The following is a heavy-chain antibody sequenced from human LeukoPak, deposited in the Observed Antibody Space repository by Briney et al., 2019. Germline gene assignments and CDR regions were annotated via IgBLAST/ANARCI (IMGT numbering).Heavy chain of an antibody. D-gene: IGHD5-24*01. CDR3: ARHQGWLQWEY. V-gene: IGHV4-4*07. Sequence: SETLSLTCTVSGASISDYYWSWIRQSAGKGLEWIGRIYAAETDFNPSLKSRLTMSIDTSKNQLALKLTAVTAANTAVYYCARHQGWLQWEYWGQGTLVTVSS. J-gene: IGHJ4*02. CDR2: IYAAET. CDR1: GASISDYY.